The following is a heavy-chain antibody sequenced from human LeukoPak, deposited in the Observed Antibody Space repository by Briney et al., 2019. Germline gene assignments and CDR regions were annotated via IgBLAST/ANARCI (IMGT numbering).Heavy chain of an antibody. CDR3: AREQRVATTDYYYYYMDV. D-gene: IGHD5-12*01. CDR2: IYHSGST. J-gene: IGHJ6*03. V-gene: IGHV4-4*02. CDR1: GGSISSSNW. Sequence: SETLSLTCAVSGGSISSSNWWSWVRQPPGKGLEWIGEIYHSGSTNYNPSLKSRVTISVDKSKNQFSLKLSSVTAADTAVYYCAREQRVATTDYYYYYMDVWGKGTTVTISS.